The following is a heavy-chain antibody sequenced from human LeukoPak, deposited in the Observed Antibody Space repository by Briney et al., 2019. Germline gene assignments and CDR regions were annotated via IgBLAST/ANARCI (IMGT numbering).Heavy chain of an antibody. CDR1: GFTLSSYG. J-gene: IGHJ6*03. D-gene: IGHD5-12*01. CDR2: IRYDGSNK. CDR3: AKDGYSGYDALFYYYYYMDV. Sequence: GGSLRLSCAAPGFTLSSYGTHWVSHAPGKGLEWVAFIRYDGSNKYYADSVKGRFTISRDNSKNTLYLQMNSLRAEDTAVYYCAKDGYSGYDALFYYYYYMDVWGKGTTVTISS. V-gene: IGHV3-30*02.